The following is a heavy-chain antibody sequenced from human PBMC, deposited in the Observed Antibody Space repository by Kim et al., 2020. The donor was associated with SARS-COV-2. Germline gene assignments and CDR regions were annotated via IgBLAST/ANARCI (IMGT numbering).Heavy chain of an antibody. CDR1: GGSFSGYY. CDR3: ARAGSIVVVVAATPGYFDY. D-gene: IGHD2-15*01. J-gene: IGHJ4*02. Sequence: SETLSLTCAVYGGSFSGYYWSWIRQPPEKGLEWIGEINHSGSTNYNPSLKSRVTISVDTSKNQFSLKLSSVTAADTAVYYCARAGSIVVVVAATPGYFDYWGQGTLVTVSS. CDR2: INHSGST. V-gene: IGHV4-34*01.